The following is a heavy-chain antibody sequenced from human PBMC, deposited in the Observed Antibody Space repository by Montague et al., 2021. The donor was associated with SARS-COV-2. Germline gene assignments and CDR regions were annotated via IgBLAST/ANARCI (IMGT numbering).Heavy chain of an antibody. V-gene: IGHV4-34*01. J-gene: IGHJ6*02. CDR3: ARVRAVPAAISLFTLGRSYYGMDF. CDR2: TNHSGST. Sequence: SETLSLTCAVYGGSFSGYYWSWIRQPPGKGLEWVGETNHSGSTNYNPSLKSRVTISVDTSKSQFSLNMSSVTAADTAVYYCARVRAVPAAISLFTLGRSYYGMDFWGQGTTVTVSS. CDR1: GGSFSGYY. D-gene: IGHD2-2*01.